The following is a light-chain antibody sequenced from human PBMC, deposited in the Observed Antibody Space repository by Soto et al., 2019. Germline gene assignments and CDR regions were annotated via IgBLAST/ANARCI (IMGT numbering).Light chain of an antibody. Sequence: QSVLTQPPSASGTHGQRVTISCSGRRSNIGSNYVYWYQQLPGTAPKLLIYRNNQRPSGVPDRFSGSKSGTSASLAISGLRSEDEADYYCAAWDDSLSGWVFGGGTKLTVL. CDR1: RSNIGSNY. CDR3: AAWDDSLSGWV. CDR2: RNN. J-gene: IGLJ3*02. V-gene: IGLV1-47*01.